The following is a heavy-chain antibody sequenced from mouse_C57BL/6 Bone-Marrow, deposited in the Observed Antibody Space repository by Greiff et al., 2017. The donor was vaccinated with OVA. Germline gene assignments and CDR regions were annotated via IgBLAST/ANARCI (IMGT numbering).Heavy chain of an antibody. CDR3: AMYFDY. V-gene: IGHV1-26*01. CDR2: INPNNGGT. Sequence: EVKLVESGPELVKPGASVKISCKASGYTFTDYYMNWVKQSHGKSLEWIGDINPNNGGTSYNQKFKGKATLTVDKSSSTAYMELRSLTSEDSAVYYCAMYFDYWGQGTTLTVSS. J-gene: IGHJ2*01. CDR1: GYTFTDYY.